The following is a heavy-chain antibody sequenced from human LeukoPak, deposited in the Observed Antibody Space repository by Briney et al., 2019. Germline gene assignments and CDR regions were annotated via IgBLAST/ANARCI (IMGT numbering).Heavy chain of an antibody. CDR2: IYTSGST. Sequence: SETLSLTCTVSGGSISSGSYYWSWIRQPAGKGLEWIGRIYTSGSTNYNPSLKSRVTISVDTSKNQFSLKLSSVTAADTAVYYCATVGVRGYNYGPFDYWGQGTLVTVSS. V-gene: IGHV4-61*02. CDR3: ATVGVRGYNYGPFDY. CDR1: GGSISSGSYY. D-gene: IGHD5-18*01. J-gene: IGHJ4*02.